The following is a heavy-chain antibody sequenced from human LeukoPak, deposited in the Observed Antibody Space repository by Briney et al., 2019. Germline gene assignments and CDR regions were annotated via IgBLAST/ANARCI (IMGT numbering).Heavy chain of an antibody. J-gene: IGHJ6*03. Sequence: GSLRLSCAASGFTFSSYGMSWVRQAPGKGLEWVSAISGNGGSTYYADSVKGRFAISRDTSKNTLYLQMNSLSAEDTAVYYCAKVGPSLVRGLIRGGARYYYNYMDVWGKGTTVTISS. CDR1: GFTFSSYG. CDR3: AKVGPSLVRGLIRGGARYYYNYMDV. D-gene: IGHD3-10*01. V-gene: IGHV3-23*01. CDR2: ISGNGGST.